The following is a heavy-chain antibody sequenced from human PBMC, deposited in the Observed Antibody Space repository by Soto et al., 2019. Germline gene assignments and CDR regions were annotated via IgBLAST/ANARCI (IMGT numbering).Heavy chain of an antibody. CDR3: AKDRGEEGLKFLEWFGGMDV. CDR2: IKNDGTT. Sequence: PVGSLRLSCAASGFTVSNYWMNWVRQAPGKGLVWVSHIKNDGTTSYADSVEGRFTVSRDDAKNSFYLQMNSLRADDTAVYYCAKDRGEEGLKFLEWFGGMDVWGHGTTVTAP. CDR1: GFTVSNYW. D-gene: IGHD3-3*01. V-gene: IGHV3-74*01. J-gene: IGHJ6*02.